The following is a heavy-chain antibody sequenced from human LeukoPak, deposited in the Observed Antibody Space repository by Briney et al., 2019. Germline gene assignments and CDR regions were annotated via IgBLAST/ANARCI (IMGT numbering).Heavy chain of an antibody. CDR2: IPYDGSNE. Sequence: GGSLRLSCAASGFTFSGYGMHWVRQGPGKGLEWVAFIPYDGSNEYYGDSVKGRFIISRDNSKNTLYLQMNSLRAEDTAVYYCAKYYGSGSYYPLDYWGQGTLVTVSS. CDR3: AKYYGSGSYYPLDY. D-gene: IGHD3-10*01. CDR1: GFTFSGYG. J-gene: IGHJ4*02. V-gene: IGHV3-30*02.